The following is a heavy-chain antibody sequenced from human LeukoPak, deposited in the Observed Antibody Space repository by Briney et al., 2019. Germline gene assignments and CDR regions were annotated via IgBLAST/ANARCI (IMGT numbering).Heavy chain of an antibody. CDR3: ARRYDYVWRYMDV. D-gene: IGHD3-16*01. J-gene: IGHJ6*03. CDR2: IRYDGSNK. Sequence: PGGSLRLSCAASGFTFSSYGMHWVRQAPGKGLEWVAFIRYDGSNKYYADSVKGRFTISRDNSKNTLYLQMNSLRAEDTALYHCARRYDYVWRYMDVWGKGTTVTISS. V-gene: IGHV3-30*02. CDR1: GFTFSSYG.